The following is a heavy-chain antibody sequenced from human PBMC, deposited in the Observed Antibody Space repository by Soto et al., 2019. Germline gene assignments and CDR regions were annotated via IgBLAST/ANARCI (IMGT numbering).Heavy chain of an antibody. Sequence: LRLSCAASGFSFSAYEMNWVRQVPGKGLEWISYISYSAATIYYADSVKGRFTISRDNAKNSLYLQMNSLRAEDTAVYYCARCPTTVELDVWGQGTTVTVSS. CDR1: GFSFSAYE. J-gene: IGHJ6*02. CDR3: ARCPTTVELDV. CDR2: ISYSAATI. V-gene: IGHV3-48*03. D-gene: IGHD4-17*01.